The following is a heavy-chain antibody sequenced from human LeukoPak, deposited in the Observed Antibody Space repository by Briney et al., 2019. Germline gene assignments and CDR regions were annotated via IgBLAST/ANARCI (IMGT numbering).Heavy chain of an antibody. D-gene: IGHD2-2*01. CDR3: ARGFVVVPAAIEDYYYMDV. Sequence: SSETLSLTCAVYGGSFSGYYWSWIRQPPGKGLEGIGEINHSGSTNYNPSLKSRVTISVDTSKNQFSLKLSSVTAADTAVYYCARGFVVVPAAIEDYYYMDVWGKGTTVTVSS. J-gene: IGHJ6*03. CDR2: INHSGST. V-gene: IGHV4-34*01. CDR1: GGSFSGYY.